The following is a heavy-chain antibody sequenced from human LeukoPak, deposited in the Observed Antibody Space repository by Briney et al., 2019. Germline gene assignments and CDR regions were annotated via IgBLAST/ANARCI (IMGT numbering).Heavy chain of an antibody. CDR3: AREHYGGNSRHFDY. J-gene: IGHJ4*02. CDR2: ISSSSSYI. Sequence: GGSLRLSCAASGFTFRSYSMNWVRQAPGKGLEWVSSISSSSSYIYYADSVKGRFTISRDNAKNSLYLQMNSLRAEDTAVYYCAREHYGGNSRHFDYWGQGTLATVSS. CDR1: GFTFRSYS. V-gene: IGHV3-21*01. D-gene: IGHD4-23*01.